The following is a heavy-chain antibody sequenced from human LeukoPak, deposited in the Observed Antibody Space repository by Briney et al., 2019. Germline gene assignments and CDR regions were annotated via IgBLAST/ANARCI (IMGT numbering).Heavy chain of an antibody. Sequence: SGTLSLTCAVPGGSISSSNWWSWVRQPPGKGLEWIGEIYHSGSTNYNPSLKSRVTISVDKSKNQFSLKLSSVTAADTAVYYCASLLWFGELERRENWFDPWGQGTLVTVSS. D-gene: IGHD3-10*01. V-gene: IGHV4-4*02. CDR1: GGSISSSNW. CDR2: IYHSGST. J-gene: IGHJ5*02. CDR3: ASLLWFGELERRENWFDP.